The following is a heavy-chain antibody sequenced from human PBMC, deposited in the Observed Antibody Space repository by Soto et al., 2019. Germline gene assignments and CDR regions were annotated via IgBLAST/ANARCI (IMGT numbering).Heavy chain of an antibody. CDR2: IYYSGST. Sequence: SETLSLTCTVSGGSISSYYWSWIRQPPGKGLEWIGYIYYSGSTNYNPSLKSRVTISVDTSKNQFSLKLSSVTAADTAVYYCARGITMVRGVSPRDAFDIWGQGTMVTVSS. CDR3: ARGITMVRGVSPRDAFDI. V-gene: IGHV4-59*08. J-gene: IGHJ3*02. CDR1: GGSISSYY. D-gene: IGHD3-10*01.